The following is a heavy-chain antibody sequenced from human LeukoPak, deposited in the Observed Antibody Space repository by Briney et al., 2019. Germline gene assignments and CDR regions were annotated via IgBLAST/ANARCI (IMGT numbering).Heavy chain of an antibody. Sequence: PGGSLRLSCAASGFTFGSFGMSWVRQAPGKGLEWVSAISCTGGPAYYADSVKGRFTISRDNSKNTLYLQMNSLRAEDTAVYYCAKNGDRGAYCSGGSCYPYYYYNMDAWGKGTTVTISS. CDR2: ISCTGGPA. CDR3: AKNGDRGAYCSGGSCYPYYYYNMDA. D-gene: IGHD2-15*01. CDR1: GFTFGSFG. J-gene: IGHJ6*03. V-gene: IGHV3-23*01.